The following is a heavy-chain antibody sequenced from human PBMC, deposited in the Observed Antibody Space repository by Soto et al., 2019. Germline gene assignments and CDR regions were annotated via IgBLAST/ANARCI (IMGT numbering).Heavy chain of an antibody. J-gene: IGHJ4*02. CDR1: GGSISSGGYY. CDR3: ARDPADDYGGNSRHFDY. CDR2: IYYSGST. D-gene: IGHD4-17*01. V-gene: IGHV4-31*03. Sequence: PSETLSLTCTVSGGSISSGGYYWSWIRQHPGKGLEWIGYIYYSGSTYYNPSLKSRVTISVDTSKNQFSLKLSSVTAADTAVYYCARDPADDYGGNSRHFDYWGQGTLVTVSS.